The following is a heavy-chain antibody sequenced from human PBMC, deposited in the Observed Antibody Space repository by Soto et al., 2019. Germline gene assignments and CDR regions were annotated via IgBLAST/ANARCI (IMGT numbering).Heavy chain of an antibody. Sequence: NPSETLSLTCAVYGGSFSGYYWSWIRQPPGKGLEWIGEINHSGSTNYNPSLKSRVTISVDTSKNQFSLKLSSVTAADTAVYYCARVRRYQLLLVRGYGMDVWGQGTTVTVSS. J-gene: IGHJ6*02. V-gene: IGHV4-34*01. CDR3: ARVRRYQLLLVRGYGMDV. D-gene: IGHD2-2*01. CDR2: INHSGST. CDR1: GGSFSGYY.